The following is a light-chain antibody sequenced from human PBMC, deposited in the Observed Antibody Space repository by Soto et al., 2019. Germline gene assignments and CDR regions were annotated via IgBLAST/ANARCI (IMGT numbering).Light chain of an antibody. CDR3: CSYAGTYTWI. Sequence: QSALTQPRSVSGSPGKSVTIYCTGASNNVGGYNYVSWYQHHPGKVPQLIIYDVTKRPSGVPDRFSGSKSGNTASLTISGLQVEDEADYYCCSYAGTYTWIFGGGTKLTVL. CDR2: DVT. CDR1: SNNVGGYNY. J-gene: IGLJ2*01. V-gene: IGLV2-11*01.